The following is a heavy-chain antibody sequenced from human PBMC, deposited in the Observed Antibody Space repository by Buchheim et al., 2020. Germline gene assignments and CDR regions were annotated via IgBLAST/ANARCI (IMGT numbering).Heavy chain of an antibody. D-gene: IGHD1-26*01. CDR2: IDWDDDK. CDR3: ARTTARNSGSYRIDY. Sequence: QVTLRESGPALVKPTQTLTLTCTFSGFSLSTSGMCVSWIRQPPGKALEWLARIDWDDDKYYTTSLKTRLTIPKDTSKNQVGLTMTNMNPVDAATYYCARTTARNSGSYRIDYWGQGTL. V-gene: IGHV2-70*15. CDR1: GFSLSTSGMC. J-gene: IGHJ4*02.